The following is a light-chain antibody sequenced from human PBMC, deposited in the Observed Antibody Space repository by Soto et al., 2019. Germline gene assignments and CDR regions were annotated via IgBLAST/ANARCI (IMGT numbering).Light chain of an antibody. CDR1: QSISNW. Sequence: DIQMTQSPSTLSASVGDRVTITCRASQSISNWLAWYQQKPGKAPKLLIYDASNLESGVPSRFGGSGSGTEFTLTINGLQPDEFVTYYCQQYTSYPLTFGGGTKVEIK. J-gene: IGKJ4*01. V-gene: IGKV1-5*01. CDR3: QQYTSYPLT. CDR2: DAS.